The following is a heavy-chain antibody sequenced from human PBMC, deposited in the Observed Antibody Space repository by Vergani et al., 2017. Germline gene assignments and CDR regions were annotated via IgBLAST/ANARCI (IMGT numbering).Heavy chain of an antibody. D-gene: IGHD2-8*01. CDR3: AGDCTRGGCPDNYGMDF. V-gene: IGHV3-21*06. CDR1: GFTFSDFS. J-gene: IGHJ6*02. CDR2: IGASGPYI. Sequence: EVQLVESGGGLVKPGGSLRLSCAASGFTFSDFSMSWVRQAPGKGLEWVAFIGASGPYINYADSVKGRFMISRDNTNNELFLQLRSLRAEDAAAYYCAGDCTRGGCPDNYGMDFWGQGATVTVSS.